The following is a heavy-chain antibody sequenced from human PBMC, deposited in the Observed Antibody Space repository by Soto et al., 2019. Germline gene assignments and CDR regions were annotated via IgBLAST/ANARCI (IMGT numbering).Heavy chain of an antibody. V-gene: IGHV5-10-1*01. Sequence: PGESLKISCKGSGYSFTNYWISWVRQMPGKGLEWMGRIDRTDSYTDYSPSFQGHVTISADKSISTAYLQWSSLKASDTAMYYCARHVGSSRYGMDVWGQGTTVTVSS. J-gene: IGHJ6*02. CDR1: GYSFTNYW. CDR2: IDRTDSYT. D-gene: IGHD6-6*01. CDR3: ARHVGSSRYGMDV.